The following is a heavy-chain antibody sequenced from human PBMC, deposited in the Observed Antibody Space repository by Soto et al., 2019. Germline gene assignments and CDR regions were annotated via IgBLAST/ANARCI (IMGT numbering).Heavy chain of an antibody. V-gene: IGHV3-48*02. CDR3: GGDRDTTTPMVHGNY. D-gene: IGHD5-18*01. CDR1: GITFSSYA. CDR2: IRSSGSSI. J-gene: IGHJ4*02. Sequence: EVQMVESGGGLVQPGGSLRLSCAASGITFSSYAMNWVRKSPGKGLEWVSYIRSSGSSIYYADSVKGRFTVSRDNAKNSMYLQMNSLRDEDTATYRCGGDRDTTTPMVHGNYLGQGTMETVSS.